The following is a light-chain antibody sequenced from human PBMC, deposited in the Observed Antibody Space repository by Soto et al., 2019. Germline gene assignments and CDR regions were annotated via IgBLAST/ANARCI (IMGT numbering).Light chain of an antibody. CDR3: SSNAGSDNLV. V-gene: IGLV2-8*01. J-gene: IGLJ2*01. Sequence: QSALTQPPSASGSPGQSVTISCTGISSDVGSYKYVSWYQQYPGKAPKLMVYEVNKWPSGVPDRFSGSKSGNTASLTVSGLQAEDEADYYCSSNAGSDNLVFGGGTKLTVL. CDR1: SSDVGSYKY. CDR2: EVN.